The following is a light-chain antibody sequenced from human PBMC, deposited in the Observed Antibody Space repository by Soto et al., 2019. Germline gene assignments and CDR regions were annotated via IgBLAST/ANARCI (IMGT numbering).Light chain of an antibody. Sequence: EIVLTQSPGTLSLSPGERATLSCRASQSVSSSYLAWYQQKPGQAPRLLIYGASSRATGIPDRFSGSGSGTDFTLTISRLEPEDFAVYYCQQYGSSHGAFAPGTKVDIK. J-gene: IGKJ3*01. CDR1: QSVSSSY. CDR3: QQYGSSHGA. CDR2: GAS. V-gene: IGKV3-20*01.